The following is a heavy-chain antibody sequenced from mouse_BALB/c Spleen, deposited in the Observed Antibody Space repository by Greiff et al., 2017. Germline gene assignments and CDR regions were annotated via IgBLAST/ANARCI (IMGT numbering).Heavy chain of an antibody. CDR3: ARRGYGNYEYYAMDY. CDR2: ISSGGST. CDR1: GFTFSSYA. V-gene: IGHV5-6-5*01. J-gene: IGHJ4*01. D-gene: IGHD2-1*01. Sequence: EVKLMESGGGLVKPGGSLKLSCAASGFTFSSYAMSWVRQTPEKRLEWVASISSGGSTYYPDSVKGRFTISRDNARNILYLQMSSLRSEDTAMYYCARRGYGNYEYYAMDYWGQGTSVTVSS.